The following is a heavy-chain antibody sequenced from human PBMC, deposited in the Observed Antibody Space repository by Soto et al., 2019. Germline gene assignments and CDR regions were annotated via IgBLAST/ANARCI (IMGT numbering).Heavy chain of an antibody. V-gene: IGHV3-9*01. CDR2: ISWNSGSI. CDR1: GFTFDDYA. D-gene: IGHD6-6*01. CDR3: AKDRRGVSSSFDY. J-gene: IGHJ4*02. Sequence: EVQLVESGGGLVQPGRSLRLYCAASGFTFDDYAMHWVRQAPGKGLEWVSGISWNSGSIGYADSVKGRFTISRDNAKNSLYLQMNSLRAEDTALYYCAKDRRGVSSSFDYWGQGTLVTVSS.